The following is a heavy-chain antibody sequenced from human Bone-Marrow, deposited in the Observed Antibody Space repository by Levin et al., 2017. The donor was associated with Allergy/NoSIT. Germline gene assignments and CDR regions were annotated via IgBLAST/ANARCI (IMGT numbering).Heavy chain of an antibody. V-gene: IGHV4-31*11. J-gene: IGHJ5*02. Sequence: ASETLSLTCAVSGDSLSSGGHYWSWIRQQSGKGLQWIGYIYYSGSTYYSPSLKSRVSISVDTSQNHFSLKLSSVTAADTAVYFCARLHSDLLTGYLGGGWFDPWGQGTLVIVSS. CDR2: IYYSGST. CDR3: ARLHSDLLTGYLGGGWFDP. D-gene: IGHD3-9*01. CDR1: GDSLSSGGHY.